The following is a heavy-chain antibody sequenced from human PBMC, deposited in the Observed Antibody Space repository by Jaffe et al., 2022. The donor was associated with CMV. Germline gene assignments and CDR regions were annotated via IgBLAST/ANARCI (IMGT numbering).Heavy chain of an antibody. D-gene: IGHD2-15*01. CDR1: GGSFSGYY. J-gene: IGHJ5*02. Sequence: QVQLQQWGAGLLKPSETLSLTCAVYGGSFSGYYWSWIRQPPGKGLEWIGEINHSGSTNYNPSLKSRVTISVDTSKNQFSLKLSSVTAADTAVYYCAREYCSGGSCYSLGWFDPWGQGTLVTVSS. CDR2: INHSGST. CDR3: AREYCSGGSCYSLGWFDP. V-gene: IGHV4-34*01.